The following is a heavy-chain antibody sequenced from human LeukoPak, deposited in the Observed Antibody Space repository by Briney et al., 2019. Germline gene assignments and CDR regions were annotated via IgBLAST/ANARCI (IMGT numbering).Heavy chain of an antibody. CDR1: GFTFSSYS. V-gene: IGHV3-21*04. Sequence: PGGSLRLSCAASGFTFSSYSMNWVCQAPGKGLEWVSSISSSSSYIYYADSVKGRFTISRDNAKNSLYLQMNSLRAEDTAVYYCASGVLRFLEWLPANYYYYMDVWGKGTTVTVSS. D-gene: IGHD3-3*01. CDR2: ISSSSSYI. J-gene: IGHJ6*03. CDR3: ASGVLRFLEWLPANYYYYMDV.